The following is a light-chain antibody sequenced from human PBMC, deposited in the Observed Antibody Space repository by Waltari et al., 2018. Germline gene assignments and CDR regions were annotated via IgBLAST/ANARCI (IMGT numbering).Light chain of an antibody. Sequence: QSALTQPASVSGSPGPSITISCTGTSNEVAYNPVSWYQQHPGKAPKLMIYDVTKRHSGVSNRFSGSKSGNTASLTISGLQAEDEADYHCSSYTSSNTVVFGGGTKLTVL. CDR3: SSYTSSNTVV. CDR2: DVT. CDR1: SNEVAYNP. J-gene: IGLJ3*02. V-gene: IGLV2-14*02.